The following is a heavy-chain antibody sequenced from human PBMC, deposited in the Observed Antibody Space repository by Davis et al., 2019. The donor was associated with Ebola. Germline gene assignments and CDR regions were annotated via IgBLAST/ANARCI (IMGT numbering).Heavy chain of an antibody. CDR1: GVTFRNYV. V-gene: IGHV3-23*01. CDR3: ANIGSSTSKGPTDY. J-gene: IGHJ4*02. Sequence: GESLKISCAVSGVTFRNYVMSWVRQAPGKGLEWLSVISGNGGYTHYADSAKGRFSISRDNSKNTLYMQMNGLRADDTAVYYCANIGSSTSKGPTDYWGQGILVTVSS. CDR2: ISGNGGYT. D-gene: IGHD4-11*01.